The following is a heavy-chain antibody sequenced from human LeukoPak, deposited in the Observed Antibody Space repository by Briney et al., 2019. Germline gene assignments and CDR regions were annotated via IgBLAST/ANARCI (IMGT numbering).Heavy chain of an antibody. Sequence: PSETLSLTCTVSGGSISTYYWSWIRQPPGKGLEWIGYIFYSGNTIYNPSLKSRVSISEDTSKNQFSLRLNSVTAADTAVYYCARGLWNHYDNLTYGMTARPRRYYHYYMDVWGIGTTVTVSS. CDR2: IFYSGNT. CDR3: ARGLWNHYDNLTYGMTARPRRYYHYYMDV. CDR1: GGSISTYY. D-gene: IGHD3-16*01. V-gene: IGHV4-59*12. J-gene: IGHJ6*03.